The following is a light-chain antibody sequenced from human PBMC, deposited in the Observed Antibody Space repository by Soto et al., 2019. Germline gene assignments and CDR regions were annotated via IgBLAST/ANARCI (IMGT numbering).Light chain of an antibody. CDR1: QSISSW. J-gene: IGKJ1*01. CDR2: DAS. CDR3: QQYNSYSSGT. Sequence: DIQMTQSPSTLSASVGDRVTITCRASQSISSWLAWYQQKPGKAPKVLIYDASSLGSGVPSRFSGSGSGTEFTLTISSLQPDDFAPYYCQQYNSYSSGTFGQGTKVEI. V-gene: IGKV1-5*01.